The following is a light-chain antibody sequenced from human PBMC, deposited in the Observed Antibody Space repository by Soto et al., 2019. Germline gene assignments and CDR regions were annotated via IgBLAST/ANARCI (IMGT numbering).Light chain of an antibody. CDR1: QSVSISY. Sequence: EIVVTHAPGTLSFSPLQIATLSFSSSQSVSISYLAWYQQKPGQAPRLLIYGASTRATGIPARFSGSGSGTEFNLTTSSLQSEDFAVYYCQQYHNWPPKITFGQGTRLEIK. CDR3: QQYHNWPPKIT. CDR2: GAS. V-gene: IGKV3-15*01. J-gene: IGKJ5*01.